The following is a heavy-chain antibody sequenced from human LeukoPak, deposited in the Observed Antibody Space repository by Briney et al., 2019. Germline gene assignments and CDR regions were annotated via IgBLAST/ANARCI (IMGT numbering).Heavy chain of an antibody. Sequence: PGGSLRLSCAASGFTFSSYWMHWVREAPGKGLVWVSRINSDGSSTSYADSVKGRFTISRDNAKNTLYLQMNSLRAEDTAVYYCARDQRALNWFDPWGQGTLVTVSS. V-gene: IGHV3-74*01. CDR1: GFTFSSYW. CDR2: INSDGSST. CDR3: ARDQRALNWFDP. J-gene: IGHJ5*02.